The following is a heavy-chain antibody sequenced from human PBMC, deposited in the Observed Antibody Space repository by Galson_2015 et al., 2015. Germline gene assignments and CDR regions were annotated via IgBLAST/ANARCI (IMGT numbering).Heavy chain of an antibody. CDR1: GFTFSSYG. CDR2: IWYDGSNK. CDR3: AREFYGDYNAWFDP. J-gene: IGHJ5*02. D-gene: IGHD4-17*01. Sequence: TLRLSCAASGFTFSSYGMHWVRQAPGKGLEWVAVIWYDGSNKYYADSVKGRFTISRDNSKNTLYLQMNSLRAEDTAVYYCAREFYGDYNAWFDPWGQGTLVTVSS. V-gene: IGHV3-30*19.